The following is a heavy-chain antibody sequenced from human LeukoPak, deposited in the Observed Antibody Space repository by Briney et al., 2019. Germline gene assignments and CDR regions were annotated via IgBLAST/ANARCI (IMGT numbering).Heavy chain of an antibody. Sequence: QSGGSLRLSCAASGFTFSDYWIHWVRQAPGKGLVWVSRINTDGSITNYADSVKGRFSISGDNAKNTLYLQMSSLRAEDTAVYYCARDRGPRTGFMVREAYDYWGQGTLVTVSS. D-gene: IGHD3-10*01. V-gene: IGHV3-74*01. CDR2: INTDGSIT. CDR3: ARDRGPRTGFMVREAYDY. J-gene: IGHJ4*02. CDR1: GFTFSDYW.